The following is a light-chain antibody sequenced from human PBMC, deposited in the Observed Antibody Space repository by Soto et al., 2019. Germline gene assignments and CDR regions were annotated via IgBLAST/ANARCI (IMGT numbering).Light chain of an antibody. Sequence: IQLTQSPSSLSASVGDRVTITCRASQGISSYLAWYQQKPGKAPKLLIYAASTLQSGVPSRFSGSGSWTDFTLTNSSLQPADFATYYCQQLNSYPRTFGGGTKVEIK. CDR3: QQLNSYPRT. J-gene: IGKJ4*01. V-gene: IGKV1-9*01. CDR2: AAS. CDR1: QGISSY.